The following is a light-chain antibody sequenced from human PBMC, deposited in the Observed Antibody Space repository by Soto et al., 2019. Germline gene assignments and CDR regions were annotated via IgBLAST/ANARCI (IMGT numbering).Light chain of an antibody. V-gene: IGLV1-40*01. Sequence: QPVLTQPPSVSGAPGQRVTISCTGSSSNIGAGYDVHWYQQLPGTAPKLLIYGNSNRPSGVPDRFSGSKSGTSASLAITGLHAEDEADFYCQSYDSSLSGFVFGTGTKLTVL. CDR3: QSYDSSLSGFV. J-gene: IGLJ1*01. CDR1: SSNIGAGYD. CDR2: GNS.